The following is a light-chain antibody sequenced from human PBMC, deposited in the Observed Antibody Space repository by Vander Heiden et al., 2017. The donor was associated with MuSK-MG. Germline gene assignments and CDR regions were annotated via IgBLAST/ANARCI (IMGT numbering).Light chain of an antibody. CDR2: GAS. CDR1: QSVSSN. J-gene: IGKJ2*02. V-gene: IGKV3-15*01. CDR3: QRDYTWPST. Sequence: EIVMTQSQATLSVSPGDRATLSCRASQSVSSNLAWYQHKPGQAPRLLISGASTSATAIPVRFSGSGSGTAFTLTIISLQSEAFAVYYCQRDYTWPSTFGQGTKVEIK.